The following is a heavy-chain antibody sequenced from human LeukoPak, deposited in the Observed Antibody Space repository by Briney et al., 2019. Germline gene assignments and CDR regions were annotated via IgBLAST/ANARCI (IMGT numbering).Heavy chain of an antibody. Sequence: PSETLSVTCTGSGDSISIYFWGWIRQPPGKGREWVGSISYIGKPFYNPSLKSRVTISLDTSKNQFSLKLNAMTAADTAGYFCARALEGNDFPFVYWGQGALVTLSS. CDR1: GDSISIYF. D-gene: IGHD2-21*02. CDR3: ARALEGNDFPFVY. V-gene: IGHV4-39*07. J-gene: IGHJ4*02. CDR2: ISYIGKP.